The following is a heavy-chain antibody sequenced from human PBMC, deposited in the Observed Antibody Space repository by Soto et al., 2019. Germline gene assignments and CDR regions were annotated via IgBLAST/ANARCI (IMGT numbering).Heavy chain of an antibody. CDR1: GYTFTSYY. CDR2: INPSGGST. D-gene: IGHD2-2*01. CDR3: ARRSPKYCSSTSCHYGMDV. Sequence: ASVKVSCKASGYTFTSYYMHWVRQAPGQGLEWMGIINPSGGSTSYAQKFQGRVTMTRDTSTSTVYTELSRLRSDDTAVYYCARRSPKYCSSTSCHYGMDVWGQGTTVTVSS. J-gene: IGHJ6*02. V-gene: IGHV1-46*01.